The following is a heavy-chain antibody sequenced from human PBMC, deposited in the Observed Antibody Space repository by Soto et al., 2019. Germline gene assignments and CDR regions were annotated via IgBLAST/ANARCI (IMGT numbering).Heavy chain of an antibody. CDR3: AHSRIAPTRLDY. V-gene: IGHV2-5*02. CDR2: IYWDDFK. Sequence: QITLKESGPTLVKPKQTLTLTCTFSGFSLSTSGVGVGWIRQPPGKALDWLALIYWDDFKRYSPSLKSRLTITKETSKNQVVLTMTNMDPVDTATYYCAHSRIAPTRLDYWGHGTLVTVSS. J-gene: IGHJ4*01. D-gene: IGHD6-13*01. CDR1: GFSLSTSGVG.